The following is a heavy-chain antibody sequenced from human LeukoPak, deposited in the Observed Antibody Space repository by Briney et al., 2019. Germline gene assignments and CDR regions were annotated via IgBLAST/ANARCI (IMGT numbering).Heavy chain of an antibody. Sequence: GASVKVSCKASGYTFTNYYMHWVRQAPGQGLEWMGIINPSGGRTAYAQRLQGRVTVTSDMSTSTVYMELSSLTSEDTAVYYCARTSLVRDTTSYYMGPFDYWGQGALVTVSS. CDR3: ARTSLVRDTTSYYMGPFDY. CDR1: GYTFTNYY. D-gene: IGHD1-26*01. CDR2: INPSGGRT. J-gene: IGHJ4*02. V-gene: IGHV1-46*01.